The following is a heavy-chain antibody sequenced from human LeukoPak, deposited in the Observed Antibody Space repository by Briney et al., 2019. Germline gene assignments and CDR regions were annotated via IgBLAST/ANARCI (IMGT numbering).Heavy chain of an antibody. D-gene: IGHD2/OR15-2a*01. CDR2: INPNSGGT. V-gene: IGHV1-2*02. CDR3: ARGSMGPVLRESDAFDI. Sequence: GASVKVSCKASGYTFTGYYMHWVRQAPGQGLEWMGWINPNSGGTNYAQKFQGRVTMTRDTSISTAYMELSRLRSDDTAVYYCARGSMGPVLRESDAFDIWGQGTMVTVSS. CDR1: GYTFTGYY. J-gene: IGHJ3*02.